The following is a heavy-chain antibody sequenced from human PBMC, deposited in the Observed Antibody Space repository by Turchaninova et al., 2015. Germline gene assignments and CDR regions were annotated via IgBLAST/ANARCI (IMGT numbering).Heavy chain of an antibody. V-gene: IGHV3-48*03. CDR1: GFSFSNYE. Sequence: GESGGGLVQSGGSLRLSCTVSGFSFSNYEMIWVRQATGKGLEWVSYISTSGSESYYAGSVKGRFVSSRDNAKNSLYLQMNNLRAEDTAVYYCARDPTETTHYYMDVWGKGTTVTVSS. D-gene: IGHD1-1*01. CDR3: ARDPTETTHYYMDV. CDR2: ISTSGSES. J-gene: IGHJ6*03.